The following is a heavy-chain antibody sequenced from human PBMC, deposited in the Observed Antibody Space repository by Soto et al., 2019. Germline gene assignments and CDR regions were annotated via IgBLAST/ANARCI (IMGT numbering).Heavy chain of an antibody. J-gene: IGHJ4*02. Sequence: SVKVSCKASGYTFTSYYMHWVRQAPGQGLEWMGIIIPIFGTANYAQKFQGRVTITADESTSTAYMELSSLRSEDTAVYYCARDSDLKNYYDSSGYYDYWGQGTLVTVSS. CDR3: ARDSDLKNYYDSSGYYDY. D-gene: IGHD3-22*01. CDR2: IIPIFGTA. CDR1: GYTFTSYY. V-gene: IGHV1-69*13.